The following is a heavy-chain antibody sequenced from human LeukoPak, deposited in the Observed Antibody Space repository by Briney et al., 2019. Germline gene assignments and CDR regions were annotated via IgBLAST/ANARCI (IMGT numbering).Heavy chain of an antibody. J-gene: IGHJ4*02. CDR1: GGSISSYY. CDR2: IYYSGST. D-gene: IGHD3-10*01. V-gene: IGHV4-59*01. Sequence: SETLSLTCTVSGGSISSYYWSWIRQPPGKGLEWIGYIYYSGSTNYNPSLKSRVTISVDTSKNQFSLKLSSVTAADTAVYYCARETSGFGGNPGNEFDYWGQGTLVTVSS. CDR3: ARETSGFGGNPGNEFDY.